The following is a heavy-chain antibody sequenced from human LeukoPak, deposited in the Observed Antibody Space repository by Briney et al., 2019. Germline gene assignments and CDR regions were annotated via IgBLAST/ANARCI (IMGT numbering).Heavy chain of an antibody. V-gene: IGHV1-2*02. CDR3: ARDYDYVWGSPYYFDY. J-gene: IGHJ4*02. Sequence: GASVKVSCKASGYTFTGYYMHWVRQAPGQGLEWMGWINPNSGGTNYAQKFQGRVTMTRDTSISTAYMELSRLRSDDTAVYYCARDYDYVWGSPYYFDYWGQGTLVTDSS. CDR1: GYTFTGYY. D-gene: IGHD3-16*01. CDR2: INPNSGGT.